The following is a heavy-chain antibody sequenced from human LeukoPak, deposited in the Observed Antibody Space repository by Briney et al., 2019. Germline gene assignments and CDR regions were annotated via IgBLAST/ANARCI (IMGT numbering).Heavy chain of an antibody. CDR1: GFTFSSYE. J-gene: IGHJ6*04. Sequence: GGSLRLSCAASGFTFSSYEMNWVRQAPGKGLEWVSYISSSGGTIYYADSVKGRFTISRDNAKNSLYLQMNSLRAEDTAVYYCARDSLNYGSGSYDDYYYYGMDVWGKGTTVTVSS. CDR3: ARDSLNYGSGSYDDYYYYGMDV. CDR2: ISSSGGTI. V-gene: IGHV3-48*03. D-gene: IGHD3-10*01.